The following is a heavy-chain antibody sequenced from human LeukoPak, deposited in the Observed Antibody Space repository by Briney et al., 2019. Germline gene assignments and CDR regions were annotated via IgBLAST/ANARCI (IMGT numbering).Heavy chain of an antibody. D-gene: IGHD6-13*01. CDR3: ASGGGQQLVLGTWFDP. V-gene: IGHV4-34*01. J-gene: IGHJ5*02. CDR1: GGSFSGYY. Sequence: PSETLSLTCAVYGGSFSGYYWSWIRQPPGKGLEWIGEINHSGSTNYNPSLKSRVTISVDTSKNLFSLKLSSVTAADTAVYYCASGGGQQLVLGTWFDPWGQGTMVTVSS. CDR2: INHSGST.